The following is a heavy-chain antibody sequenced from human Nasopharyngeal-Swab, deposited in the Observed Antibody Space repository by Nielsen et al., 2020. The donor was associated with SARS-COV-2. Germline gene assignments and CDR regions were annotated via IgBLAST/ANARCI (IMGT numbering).Heavy chain of an antibody. CDR2: INHSGCT. Sequence: WIRQPPGKGLEWIGEINHSGCTNYNPSLKSRVTISVDTSKNQFSLKLSSVTAADTAVYYCARGRGTIFGVVIINGYFQHWGQGTLVTVSS. V-gene: IGHV4-34*01. CDR3: ARGRGTIFGVVIINGYFQH. D-gene: IGHD3-3*01. J-gene: IGHJ1*01.